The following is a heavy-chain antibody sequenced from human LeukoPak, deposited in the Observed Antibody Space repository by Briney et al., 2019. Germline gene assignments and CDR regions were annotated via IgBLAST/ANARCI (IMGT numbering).Heavy chain of an antibody. V-gene: IGHV3-7*01. CDR1: GFTFGTYW. Sequence: GGSLRLSCAASGFTFGTYWMSWVRQAPGKGLEWVANVNQEGSDKRYVAFVKGRFTVSKNNAENILYLQINTLIPEDTALYYCARLGVPTYFDRWGQGTLVTVSS. CDR3: ARLGVPTYFDR. J-gene: IGHJ4*02. CDR2: VNQEGSDK. D-gene: IGHD4/OR15-4a*01.